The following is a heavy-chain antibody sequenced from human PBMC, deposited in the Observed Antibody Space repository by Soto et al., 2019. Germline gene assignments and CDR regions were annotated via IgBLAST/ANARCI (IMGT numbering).Heavy chain of an antibody. V-gene: IGHV3-11*04. CDR2: ITSSGSTI. J-gene: IGHJ4*02. Sequence: GGSLRLSCAASGFTFSDYYMSWIRQSPGKGMEWISYITSSGSTIYYADSVKGRFTISRDNSKNTLYLQMNSLRAEDTAVYYCARGNTVVTLGYFDYWGQGTLVTVSS. D-gene: IGHD2-21*02. CDR1: GFTFSDYY. CDR3: ARGNTVVTLGYFDY.